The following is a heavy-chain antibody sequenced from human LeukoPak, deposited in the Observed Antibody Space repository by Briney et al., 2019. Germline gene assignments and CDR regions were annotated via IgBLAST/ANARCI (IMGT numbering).Heavy chain of an antibody. Sequence: GGSLRLSCAAPGFTFSSYWMHWVRQAPGKGLVWVSRINSDGSSTSYADSVKGRFTISRDNPKNTLYLQMNSLRAEDTAVYYCASGAVVVFANGHAFDIWGQGTMVTVSS. CDR1: GFTFSSYW. CDR3: ASGAVVVFANGHAFDI. D-gene: IGHD2-21*01. V-gene: IGHV3-74*01. J-gene: IGHJ3*02. CDR2: INSDGSST.